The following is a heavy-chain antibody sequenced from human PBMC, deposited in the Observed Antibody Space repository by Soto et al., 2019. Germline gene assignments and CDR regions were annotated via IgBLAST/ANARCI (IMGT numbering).Heavy chain of an antibody. V-gene: IGHV2-5*01. Sequence: QITLKESGPTLVKPTQTLTLTCTFSGFSLSTSGVGVGWIRQPPGKALQWLALIYWYDDKRYRPSLKSRLTITKDTSKYQVVLTMTNMDPVDTATYYCALDTKPHYDGSGSYYIWGQGTLVTVSS. CDR3: ALDTKPHYDGSGSYYI. D-gene: IGHD3-10*01. CDR2: IYWYDDK. CDR1: GFSLSTSGVG. J-gene: IGHJ4*02.